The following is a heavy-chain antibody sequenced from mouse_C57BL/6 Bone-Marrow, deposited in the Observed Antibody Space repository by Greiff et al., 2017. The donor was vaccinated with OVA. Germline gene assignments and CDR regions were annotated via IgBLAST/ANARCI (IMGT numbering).Heavy chain of an antibody. J-gene: IGHJ4*01. Sequence: VKLMESGPGLVQPSQSLSITCTVSGFSLTSYGVHWVRQSPGKGLEWLGVIWSGGSTDYNAAFISRLSISKDNSKSQVFFKMNSLQADATAIYYCASLFITTVVDAMDYWGQGTSVTVSS. V-gene: IGHV2-2*01. CDR1: GFSLTSYG. CDR2: IWSGGST. CDR3: ASLFITTVVDAMDY. D-gene: IGHD1-1*01.